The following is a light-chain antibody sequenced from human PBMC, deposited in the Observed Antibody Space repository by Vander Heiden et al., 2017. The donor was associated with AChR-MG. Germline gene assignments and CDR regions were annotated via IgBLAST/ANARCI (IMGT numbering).Light chain of an antibody. V-gene: IGLV5-45*03. CDR2: YKSDSDK. CDR1: SGINVGTYR. CDR3: KIWQSRAFG. J-gene: IGLJ2*01. Sequence: QAVLTQPSSLSASPGASASLTCTLRSGINVGTYRIYWYQQKPGSPPQYLLRYKSDSDKQQGSGVPSRFSGSKDASDNEGILLISGLQSEDESDDYCKIWQSRAFGFVGGANLTV.